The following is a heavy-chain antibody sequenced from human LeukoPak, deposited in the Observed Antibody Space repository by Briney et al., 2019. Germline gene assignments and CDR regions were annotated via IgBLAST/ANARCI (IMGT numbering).Heavy chain of an antibody. V-gene: IGHV3-30-3*01. CDR3: ARARGYSYENDH. J-gene: IGHJ4*02. CDR2: ISYDGSIK. D-gene: IGHD5-18*01. Sequence: PGGSLRLSCAASGFTFSIYAMHWVRQAPVKGLEWVAVISYDGSIKYYADSVKGRFTISRDNSKNTLYLQMNSLRAGDTALYYCARARGYSYENDHWGQGTLVTVSS. CDR1: GFTFSIYA.